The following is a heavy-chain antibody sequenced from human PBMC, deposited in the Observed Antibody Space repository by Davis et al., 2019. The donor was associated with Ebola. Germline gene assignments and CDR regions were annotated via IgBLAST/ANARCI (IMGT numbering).Heavy chain of an antibody. CDR3: ARDGGPQGYYYGMDV. CDR2: IIPILGIA. CDR1: GGTFSSYA. V-gene: IGHV1-69*04. D-gene: IGHD3-3*01. J-gene: IGHJ6*02. Sequence: SVKVSCKASGGTFSSYAISWVRQAPGQGLEWMGRIIPILGIANYAQKLQGRVTMTTDTSTSTAYMELRSLRSDDTAVYYCARDGGPQGYYYGMDVWGQGTTVTVSS.